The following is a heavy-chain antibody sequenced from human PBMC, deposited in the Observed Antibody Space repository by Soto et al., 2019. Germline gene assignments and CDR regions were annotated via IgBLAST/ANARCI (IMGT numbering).Heavy chain of an antibody. J-gene: IGHJ6*02. CDR3: ASGRQWLGGVQDVLSF. Sequence: LPETPSLSCAVYGGSFGGYYWSWIGQSPGKGLEWIGEINHSGSTNYNPSLKSRVTISVDTSKNQFSLKLSSVTAADTAVYYCASGRQWLGGVQDVLSFWAQGTSDTGSS. CDR1: GGSFGGYY. D-gene: IGHD6-19*01. CDR2: INHSGST. V-gene: IGHV4-34*01.